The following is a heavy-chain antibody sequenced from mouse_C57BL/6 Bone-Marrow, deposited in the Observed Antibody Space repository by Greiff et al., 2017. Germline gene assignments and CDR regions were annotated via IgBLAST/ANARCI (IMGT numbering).Heavy chain of an antibody. CDR2: IWSGGST. Sequence: VKLMESGPGLVQPSQSLSITCTVSGFSLTSYGVHWVRQSPGKGLEWLGVIWSGGSTDYNAAFISRLSISKDNSKSQVFFKMNSLQADDTAIYYCARNPCLGPYYFDYWGQGTTLTVSS. CDR1: GFSLTSYG. V-gene: IGHV2-2*01. J-gene: IGHJ2*01. CDR3: ARNPCLGPYYFDY.